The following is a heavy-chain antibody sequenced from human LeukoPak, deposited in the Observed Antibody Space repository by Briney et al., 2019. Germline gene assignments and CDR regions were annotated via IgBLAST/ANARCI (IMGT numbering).Heavy chain of an antibody. V-gene: IGHV3-48*02. D-gene: IGHD1-26*01. CDR1: RFAFSSYG. CDR2: IDSSSGTI. Sequence: QPGGSLSLSCADSRFAFSSYGMNWVRQAPGRGLQWVSYIDSSSGTIYYADSVEGRFTISRDNAESSLYLQMNSLRHEDTAVYYCARGSGSRIDFWGQGTLVTVSS. J-gene: IGHJ4*02. CDR3: ARGSGSRIDF.